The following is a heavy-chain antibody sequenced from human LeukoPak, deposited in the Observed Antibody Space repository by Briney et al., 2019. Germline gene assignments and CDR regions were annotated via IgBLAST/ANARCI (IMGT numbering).Heavy chain of an antibody. V-gene: IGHV3-30*18. Sequence: GRSLRLSCAASGFTFSSYGMHWVRQAPGKGLEWVAVISFDGSYKHYADSVKGRFTISRDNSKNTLYLQMNSLRAEDTAVYYCAKDQGYCSSTSCYADYWGQGTLVTVSS. CDR3: AKDQGYCSSTSCYADY. CDR1: GFTFSSYG. D-gene: IGHD2-2*01. CDR2: ISFDGSYK. J-gene: IGHJ4*02.